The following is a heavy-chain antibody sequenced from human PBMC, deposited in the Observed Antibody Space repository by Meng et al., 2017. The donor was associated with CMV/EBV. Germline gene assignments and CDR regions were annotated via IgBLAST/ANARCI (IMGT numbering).Heavy chain of an antibody. Sequence: ASAKVSCKASGYTFTSYGISWVRQAPGQGLEWMGWISAYNGNTNYAQKLQGRVTMTTDTSTSTAYMELRSLRSDDTAVYYCARDPGYCSSTSCPYYYYYGMDVWGQGTTVTVSS. CDR3: ARDPGYCSSTSCPYYYYYGMDV. CDR1: GYTFTSYG. D-gene: IGHD2-2*03. CDR2: ISAYNGNT. J-gene: IGHJ6*02. V-gene: IGHV1-18*01.